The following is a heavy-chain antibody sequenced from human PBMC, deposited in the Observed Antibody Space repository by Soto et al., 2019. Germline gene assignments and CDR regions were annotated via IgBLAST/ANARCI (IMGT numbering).Heavy chain of an antibody. D-gene: IGHD2-15*01. Sequence: SETLSLTCTVSGESISSYYWSWIRQPAGKGLEWIGRIYISGSTDYNPSLKSRVSMSVDRSKNQFSLKLTSVTAADTAVYYCVRDCSGGGCYSDYGRDVWGQGSTVT. V-gene: IGHV4-4*07. CDR1: GESISSYY. CDR3: VRDCSGGGCYSDYGRDV. CDR2: IYISGST. J-gene: IGHJ6*02.